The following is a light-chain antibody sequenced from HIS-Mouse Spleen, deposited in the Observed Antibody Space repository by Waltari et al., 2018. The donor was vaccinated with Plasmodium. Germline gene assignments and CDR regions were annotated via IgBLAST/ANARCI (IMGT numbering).Light chain of an antibody. V-gene: IGLV2-8*01. Sequence: QSALTQPPSASGSPGQSVTISCTGTSSDVGGYNYVPWYQQHPGQAPKRMIYEVSKRPSGVPDRFSGSKSGNTASLTVSGLQAEDEADYYCSSYAGSNNLVFGGGTKLTVL. CDR3: SSYAGSNNLV. CDR2: EVS. CDR1: SSDVGGYNY. J-gene: IGLJ2*01.